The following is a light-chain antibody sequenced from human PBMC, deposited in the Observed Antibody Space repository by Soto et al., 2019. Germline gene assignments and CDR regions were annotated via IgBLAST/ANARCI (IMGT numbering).Light chain of an antibody. V-gene: IGLV1-51*01. CDR1: SSNIGINY. CDR3: GAWDRSLNAFV. CDR2: END. J-gene: IGLJ1*01. Sequence: QSVLTQPPSVSAAPRQKVTISCSGGSSNIGINYVSWYQHLPGAAPKLLIYENDQRPSEIPDRFSGSKSGTSATLGITGLQTGDEADYYCGAWDRSLNAFVFGTGTKVTV.